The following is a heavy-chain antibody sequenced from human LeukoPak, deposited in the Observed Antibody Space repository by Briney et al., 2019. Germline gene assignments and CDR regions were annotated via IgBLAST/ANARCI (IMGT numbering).Heavy chain of an antibody. CDR1: GYTFSRYA. CDR2: TNAGNGKT. Sequence: ASVKVSCKASGYTFSRYAIHSVRQAPGQRLEWMGWTNAGNGKTKYSQKFQGRVTITSDTSASTAYMELSSLRSEDTAVYYCARARYDSSGYYFLAFDIWGQGTKVTVSS. CDR3: ARARYDSSGYYFLAFDI. D-gene: IGHD3-22*01. V-gene: IGHV1-3*01. J-gene: IGHJ3*02.